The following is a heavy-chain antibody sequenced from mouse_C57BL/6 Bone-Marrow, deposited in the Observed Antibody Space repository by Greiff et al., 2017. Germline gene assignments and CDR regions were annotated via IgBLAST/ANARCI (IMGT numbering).Heavy chain of an antibody. J-gene: IGHJ4*01. CDR2: IDPENGDT. V-gene: IGHV14-4*01. Sequence: VQLQQSGAELVRPGASVKLSCTASGFNIKDDYMHWVKQRPEQGLEWIGWIDPENGDTEYASKFQGKATITADTSSHTAYLQLSSLTSEDTAVYYCGYGNAMDYWGQGTSVTVSS. D-gene: IGHD1-1*01. CDR3: GYGNAMDY. CDR1: GFNIKDDY.